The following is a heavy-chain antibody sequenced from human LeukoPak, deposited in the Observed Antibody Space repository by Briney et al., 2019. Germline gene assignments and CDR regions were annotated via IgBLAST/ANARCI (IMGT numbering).Heavy chain of an antibody. D-gene: IGHD3-10*01. CDR3: VKGSRPYAFDI. CDR1: GFTFSSYA. CDR2: ISSNGGST. Sequence: GGSLRVSCSASGFTFSSYAMHWVRQAPGKGLEYVSAISSNGGSTYYADSVKGRFTISRDNSKNTLYLQMSSLRAEDTAVYYCVKGSRPYAFDIWGQGTMVTVSS. V-gene: IGHV3-64D*06. J-gene: IGHJ3*02.